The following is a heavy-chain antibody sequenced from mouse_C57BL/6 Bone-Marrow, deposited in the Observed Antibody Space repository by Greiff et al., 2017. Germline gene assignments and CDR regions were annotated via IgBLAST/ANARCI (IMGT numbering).Heavy chain of an antibody. J-gene: IGHJ2*01. Sequence: EVMLVESGAELVRPGASVKLSCTASGFNIKDDYIHWVKQRPEQGLEWIGWIDPEIGDTEYASKFQGKATITSDKSSNTAYLQLSSLTSEDTAVYYCSSFDGNYFDFWGQGTPLTVTS. CDR1: GFNIKDDY. D-gene: IGHD2-3*01. V-gene: IGHV14-4*01. CDR3: SSFDGNYFDF. CDR2: IDPEIGDT.